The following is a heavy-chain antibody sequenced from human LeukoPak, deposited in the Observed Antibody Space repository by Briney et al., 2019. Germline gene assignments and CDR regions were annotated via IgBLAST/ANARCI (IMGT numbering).Heavy chain of an antibody. CDR3: ARGGYYGLDV. V-gene: IGHV6-1*01. CDR1: GDSVSSNSAA. J-gene: IGHJ6*02. CDR2: TYYRSKWNN. Sequence: SGTLSLTCAISGDSVSSNSAAWNWTRQSRSTGLEWLGRTYYRSKWNNDYAVSVKSRITINPDTSKNQFSLQLNSVTPEDTAVYFCARGGYYGLDVWGQGTTVTVTS.